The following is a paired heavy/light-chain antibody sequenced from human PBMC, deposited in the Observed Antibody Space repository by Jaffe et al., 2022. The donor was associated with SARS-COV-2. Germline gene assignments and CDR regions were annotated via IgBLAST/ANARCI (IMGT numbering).Heavy chain of an antibody. CDR1: GFTFRTYW. V-gene: IGHV3-7*01. J-gene: IGHJ4*02. CDR2: IKEDESEK. Sequence: EVQLVESGGRLVQPGGSLRLSCAASGFTFRTYWMSWVRLAPGKGLEWVANIKEDESEKYYVDSVKGRFTISRDNAKSSLYLQMNSLRVEDTAVYYCARIRHDSGGYYQYWGQGTLVTVSS. D-gene: IGHD3-22*01. CDR3: ARIRHDSGGYYQY.
Light chain of an antibody. J-gene: IGKJ5*01. CDR1: QSLLHSNGYNY. Sequence: DIVMTQSPLSLPVTPGEPASISCRSSQSLLHSNGYNYLDWYLQKPGQSPQLLIYLGSNRASGVPDRFSGSGSGTDFTLKISRAEAEDVGVYYCMQDLQTPITFGQGTRLEIK. CDR2: LGS. CDR3: MQDLQTPIT. V-gene: IGKV2-28*01.